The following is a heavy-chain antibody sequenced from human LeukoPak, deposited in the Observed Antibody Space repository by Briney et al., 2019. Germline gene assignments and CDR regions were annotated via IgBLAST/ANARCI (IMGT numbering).Heavy chain of an antibody. Sequence: PGGSLRLSCAASGFTFTSYEMNWVRQAPGKGLEWVSYISSSGSAIDYADSVTGRFTISRDNAKNSLYLQMNSLTAEDTAVYYCATVRGGPGSTIFDYWGQGTLVTVSS. CDR1: GFTFTSYE. V-gene: IGHV3-48*03. D-gene: IGHD1-7*01. J-gene: IGHJ4*02. CDR2: ISSSGSAI. CDR3: ATVRGGPGSTIFDY.